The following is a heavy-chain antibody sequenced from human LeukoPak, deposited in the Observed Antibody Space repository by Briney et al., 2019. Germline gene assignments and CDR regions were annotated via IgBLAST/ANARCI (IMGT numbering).Heavy chain of an antibody. CDR3: ARRYYYDSSGYRLTYFDY. CDR2: INHSGST. V-gene: IGHV4-34*01. CDR1: GGSFSGYY. J-gene: IGHJ4*02. Sequence: SETLSLTCAVYGGSFSGYYWSWIRQPPGKGLEWMGEINHSGSTNYNPSLKSRVTISVDTSKNRFSLKLSSVTAADTAVYYCARRYYYDSSGYRLTYFDYWGQGTLVTVSS. D-gene: IGHD3-22*01.